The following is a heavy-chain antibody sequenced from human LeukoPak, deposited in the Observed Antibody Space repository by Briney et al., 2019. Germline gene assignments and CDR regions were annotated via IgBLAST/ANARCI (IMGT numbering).Heavy chain of an antibody. J-gene: IGHJ4*02. Sequence: GGSLRLSCAASGFTFSSYDMTWVRQAPGKGLEWISTIGDSGDATYYADSVKGRFTIFRDNSKNTLSLEMNSLRVDDTAVYYCAKDVVRGVVMTDYWGQGTLVTVSS. V-gene: IGHV3-23*01. CDR1: GFTFSSYD. CDR2: IGDSGDAT. D-gene: IGHD3-10*01. CDR3: AKDVVRGVVMTDY.